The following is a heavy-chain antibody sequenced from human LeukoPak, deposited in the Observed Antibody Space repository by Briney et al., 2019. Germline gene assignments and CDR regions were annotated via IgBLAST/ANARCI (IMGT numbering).Heavy chain of an antibody. D-gene: IGHD3-3*01. CDR1: GFTFSSYG. V-gene: IGHV3-33*01. CDR3: ARDRSLEWLEPSYGMGV. Sequence: PGGSLRLSCAASGFTFSSYGMHWVRQAPGKGLEWVAVIWYDGSNKYYADSVKGRFTISRDNSKNTLYLQMNSLRAEDTAVYYCARDRSLEWLEPSYGMGVWGQGTTVTVSS. J-gene: IGHJ6*02. CDR2: IWYDGSNK.